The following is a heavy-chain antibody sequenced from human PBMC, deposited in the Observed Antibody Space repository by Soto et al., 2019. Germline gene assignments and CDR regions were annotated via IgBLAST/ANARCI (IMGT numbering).Heavy chain of an antibody. CDR1: NYIFTTYG. CDR2: ISGYNGNP. CDR3: ARVAMVGGVLTASKGFDY. V-gene: IGHV1-18*01. D-gene: IGHD3-10*01. J-gene: IGHJ4*02. Sequence: QVQLVQSGAEVKESGASVTVSCKASNYIFTTYGITWARQAPGQGLEWMGWISGYNGNPKYAQKFQGRVTMTTETSTSTAYMEVRRLRSDDTAVYYCARVAMVGGVLTASKGFDYLGQGTLVTVSS.